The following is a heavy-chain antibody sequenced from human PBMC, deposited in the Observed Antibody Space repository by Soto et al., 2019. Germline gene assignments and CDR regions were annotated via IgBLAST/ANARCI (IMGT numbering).Heavy chain of an antibody. CDR3: ERGSGWYYGY. D-gene: IGHD6-19*01. CDR2: IIPILGIA. CDR1: GGTFSSYT. V-gene: IGHV1-69*02. Sequence: QVQLVQSGAEVKKPGSSVKVSCKASGGTFSSYTISWVRQAPGQGLEWMGRIIPILGIANYAQKFQGRVTITADKSTSTAYMELSSLRSEDTAVDYCERGSGWYYGYWGQGTLVTVSS. J-gene: IGHJ4*02.